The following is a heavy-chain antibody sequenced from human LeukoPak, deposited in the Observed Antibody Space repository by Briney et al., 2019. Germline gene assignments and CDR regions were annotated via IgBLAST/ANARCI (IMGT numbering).Heavy chain of an antibody. Sequence: GGSLRLSCAASGFIFSSYWMHWVRQAPGKGLVWVSRIKSDGSNTNYADSVKGRFTISRDNAKNTLYLQMNSLRAKDTAVYYCARRGAVADAFDIWGQGTMVTVSP. D-gene: IGHD4-23*01. V-gene: IGHV3-74*01. CDR2: IKSDGSNT. J-gene: IGHJ3*02. CDR1: GFIFSSYW. CDR3: ARRGAVADAFDI.